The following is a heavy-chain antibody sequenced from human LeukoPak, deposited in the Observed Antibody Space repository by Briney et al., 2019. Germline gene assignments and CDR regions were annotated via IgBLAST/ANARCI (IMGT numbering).Heavy chain of an antibody. Sequence: SETLSLTCTVSGGSISSGDYYWSWIRQSPGKGLEWIEYINYSGSTYYNPSLKSRVTISVDTSKNQFSLKLSSVTAADTAVYYCARVSLYCSSTSCHPGYYYYYMDVWGKGTTVTVSS. CDR2: INYSGST. J-gene: IGHJ6*03. V-gene: IGHV4-30-4*08. CDR1: GGSISSGDYY. D-gene: IGHD2-2*01. CDR3: ARVSLYCSSTSCHPGYYYYYMDV.